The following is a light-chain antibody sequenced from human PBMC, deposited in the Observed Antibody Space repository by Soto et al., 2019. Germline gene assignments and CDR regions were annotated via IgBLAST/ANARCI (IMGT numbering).Light chain of an antibody. CDR2: EDI. J-gene: IGLJ1*01. CDR3: QAWDSSTAV. V-gene: IGLV3-1*01. CDR1: KLGDKY. Sequence: SYELTQPPSVSVSPGQTASITCSGDKLGDKYAYWYQQKPGQSPVLVIYEDIKRPSGIPERFSGSNSGNTATLTISGTQAMDEADYYCQAWDSSTAVFGTGTKVTVL.